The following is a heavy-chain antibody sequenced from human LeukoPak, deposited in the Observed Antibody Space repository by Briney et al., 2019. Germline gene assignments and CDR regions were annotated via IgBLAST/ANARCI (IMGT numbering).Heavy chain of an antibody. D-gene: IGHD3-22*01. J-gene: IGHJ6*02. V-gene: IGHV3-21*01. CDR1: GFTFSSYS. Sequence: PGGSLRLSCAASGFTFSSYSMNWVRQAPGKGLEWVSSISSSSSYIYYADSVKGRFTISRDNAKNSLYLQMNSLRAEDTAVYYCARDLGLYDSSGYYYTYYYYGMDVWGQGTTVTVSS. CDR2: ISSSSSYI. CDR3: ARDLGLYDSSGYYYTYYYYGMDV.